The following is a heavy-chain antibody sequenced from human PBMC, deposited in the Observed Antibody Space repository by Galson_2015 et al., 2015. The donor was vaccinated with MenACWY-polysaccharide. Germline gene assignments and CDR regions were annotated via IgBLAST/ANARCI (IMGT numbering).Heavy chain of an antibody. Sequence: TLSLTCSVSGDSITSAGYYWTWIRQHPETGLEWIGYILNNGRPKSNPSLRSRVTFSSDTSTNQFFLQLTSVTAADTATYYCAGIPSTMSSFGWFDPWGQGILVTVSS. CDR3: AGIPSTMSSFGWFDP. J-gene: IGHJ5*02. D-gene: IGHD3-3*01. CDR1: GDSITSAGYY. V-gene: IGHV4-31*03. CDR2: ILNNGRP.